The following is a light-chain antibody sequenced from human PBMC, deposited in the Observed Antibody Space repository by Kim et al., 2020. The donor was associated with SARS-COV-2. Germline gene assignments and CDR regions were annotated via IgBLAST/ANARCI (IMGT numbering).Light chain of an antibody. J-gene: IGKJ2*01. Sequence: ASVGDRITIPCRASQDIHKWLAWFQQKPGKAPKLLISEASSLKSGVPSRFSGSGFGTHFTLTISSLQPDDCATYYCQQYVSPSRTFGQGTKLEI. V-gene: IGKV1-5*01. CDR3: QQYVSPSRT. CDR2: EAS. CDR1: QDIHKW.